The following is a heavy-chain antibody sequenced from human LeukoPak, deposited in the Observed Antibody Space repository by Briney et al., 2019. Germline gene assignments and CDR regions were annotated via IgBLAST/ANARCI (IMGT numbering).Heavy chain of an antibody. CDR3: AKEGSSQNIDNYFDY. CDR1: GFTFSSYG. V-gene: IGHV3-30*02. CDR2: IRYDGSNK. D-gene: IGHD2/OR15-2a*01. J-gene: IGHJ4*02. Sequence: AGGSLRLSCAASGFTFSSYGIHWVRQAPGKGLEWVAFIRYDGSNKYYADSVRGRFTISRDNSKNTLYLQMNSLRAEDTAVYYCAKEGSSQNIDNYFDYWGQGTLVTVSS.